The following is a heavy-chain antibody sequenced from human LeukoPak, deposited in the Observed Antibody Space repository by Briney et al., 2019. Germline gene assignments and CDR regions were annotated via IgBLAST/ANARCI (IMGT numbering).Heavy chain of an antibody. CDR3: AKGEEGGSYPPGYYGMDV. CDR2: ISGSGST. D-gene: IGHD1-26*01. CDR1: GFTFSSYA. J-gene: IGHJ6*02. Sequence: QPGGSLRLSCAASGFTFSSYAMSWVRQAPGKGLEWVSAISGSGSTYYADSVKGRFTISRDSSKNTLYLQMNSLRAEDTAVYYCAKGEEGGSYPPGYYGMDVWGQGTTVTVSS. V-gene: IGHV3-23*01.